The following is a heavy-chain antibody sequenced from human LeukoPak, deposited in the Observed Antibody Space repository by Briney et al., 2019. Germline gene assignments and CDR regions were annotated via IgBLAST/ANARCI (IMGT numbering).Heavy chain of an antibody. J-gene: IGHJ5*02. D-gene: IGHD1-14*01. CDR3: ARLNKPGWFDP. Sequence: SSETLSLTCTVSGGSISSSSYYWGWIRQPPGKGLEWIGSIYHSGSTYYNPSLKSRVTISIDTSKNQFSLRLNSVTATDTAVYYCARLNKPGWFDPWGQGTLVTVSS. CDR1: GGSISSSSYY. CDR2: IYHSGST. V-gene: IGHV4-39*01.